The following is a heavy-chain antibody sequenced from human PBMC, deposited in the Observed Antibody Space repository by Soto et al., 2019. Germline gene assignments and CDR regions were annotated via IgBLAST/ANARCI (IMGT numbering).Heavy chain of an antibody. V-gene: IGHV1-69*02. J-gene: IGHJ4*02. CDR2: IIPILGIA. D-gene: IGHD3-10*01. CDR3: ARSLTRSGAIKEAYYFDY. CDR1: GGTFSSYT. Sequence: QVQLVQSGAEVKKPRSSVKVSCKASGGTFSSYTISWVRQAPGQGLEWMGRIIPILGIANYAQKFQGRVTITADKSTSTAYMELSSLRSEDTAVYYCARSLTRSGAIKEAYYFDYWGQGTLVTVSS.